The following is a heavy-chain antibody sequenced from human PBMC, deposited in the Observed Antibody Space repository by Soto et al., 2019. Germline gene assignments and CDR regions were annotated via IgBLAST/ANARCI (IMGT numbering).Heavy chain of an antibody. CDR2: ISCCGNSK. CDR3: ARVAY. J-gene: IGHJ4*01. CDR1: GFTFSRYS. V-gene: IGHV3-21*06. Sequence: PGWALRVPCVASGFTFSRYSINRFRQAAGKSLEWAASISCCGNSKPCTDSVKGRFTISRDNAENSLYLEMNTLRPAATAAFYCARVAYWGHRTQVTVSS.